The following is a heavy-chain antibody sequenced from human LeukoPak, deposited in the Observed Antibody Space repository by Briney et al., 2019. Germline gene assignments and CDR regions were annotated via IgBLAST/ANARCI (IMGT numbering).Heavy chain of an antibody. J-gene: IGHJ6*04. V-gene: IGHV3-23*01. CDR1: GFTLSSYS. CDR2: ISDSGNT. CDR3: AKEDPITMVTDD. D-gene: IGHD3-10*01. Sequence: GGSLRLSCAASGFTLSSYSMHWVRQAPGKGLEWVSAISDSGNTYHADSVKGRFTISRDSSKNTLFLQMSRLRPEDAAVYYCAKEDPITMVTDDWGKGTTVTISS.